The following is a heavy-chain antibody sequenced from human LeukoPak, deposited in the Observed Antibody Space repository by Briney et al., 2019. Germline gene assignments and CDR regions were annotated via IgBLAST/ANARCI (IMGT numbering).Heavy chain of an antibody. CDR3: ARDLTS. CDR2: IYYSGST. V-gene: IGHV4-61*01. D-gene: IGHD1-14*01. J-gene: IGHJ4*02. CDR1: GGSVSSGSYY. Sequence: PSETLSLTCTVSGGSVSSGSYYWTWIRQPPGKGLGWIGYIYYSGSTFYNPSLKSRVTISVDTSKNQFSLELRSVTAADTAVYYCARDLTSWGQGTLVTVSS.